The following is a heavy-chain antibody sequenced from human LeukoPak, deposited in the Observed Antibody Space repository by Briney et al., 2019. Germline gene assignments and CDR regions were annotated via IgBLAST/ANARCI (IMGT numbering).Heavy chain of an antibody. CDR2: IYYSGST. V-gene: IGHV4-59*01. CDR1: GGSISSYY. D-gene: IGHD3-9*01. J-gene: IGHJ4*02. CDR3: ARGYFDWSYDY. Sequence: SETLSLTCTVSGGSISSYYWSWIRQPPGKGLEWIGYIYYSGSTNYNPSLKSRVTISVDTSKSQFSLKLSSVTAADTAVYYCARGYFDWSYDYWGQGTLVTVSS.